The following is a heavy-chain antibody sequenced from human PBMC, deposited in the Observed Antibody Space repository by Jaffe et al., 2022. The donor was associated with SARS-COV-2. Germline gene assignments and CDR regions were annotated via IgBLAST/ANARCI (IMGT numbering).Heavy chain of an antibody. CDR2: IRASGGST. V-gene: IGHV3-23*01. D-gene: IGHD6-19*01. CDR3: AKSGGWYDRFDF. Sequence: EVQLLESGGGLVQPGGSLRLSCVASGFTFSSFAMTWVRQAPGKGLEWVSAIRASGGSTYYADSVKGRFTISRDNSKNTLYVQMNSLRVEDTAVYYCAKSGGWYDRFDFWGQGTLVTVSS. CDR1: GFTFSSFA. J-gene: IGHJ4*02.